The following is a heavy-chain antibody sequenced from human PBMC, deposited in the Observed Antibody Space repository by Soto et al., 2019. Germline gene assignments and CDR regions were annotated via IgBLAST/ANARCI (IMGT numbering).Heavy chain of an antibody. CDR2: ISAYNGNT. D-gene: IGHD3-9*01. J-gene: IGHJ6*02. CDR3: ARDCSYDILTGTRVGYYYGMDV. CDR1: SYTFTSYG. V-gene: IGHV1-18*01. Sequence: GASVKVSCKASSYTFTSYGISWVRQAPGQGLEWMGWISAYNGNTNYAQKLQGRVTMTTDTSTSTAYMELRSLRSDDTAVYYCARDCSYDILTGTRVGYYYGMDVWGQGTTVTVSS.